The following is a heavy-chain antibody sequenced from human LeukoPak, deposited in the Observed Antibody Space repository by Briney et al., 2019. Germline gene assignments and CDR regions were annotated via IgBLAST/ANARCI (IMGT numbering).Heavy chain of an antibody. Sequence: PSETLSLTCTVSGGSVSDYYWSWIRQPPGKGLEWIGYIYYSGSTNYNPSLKSRVTISVDTSKNQFSLKLSSVTAADTAVYYCARRGGYYGSGSYYTSWFDPWGQGTLVTVSS. CDR1: GGSVSDYY. CDR3: ARRGGYYGSGSYYTSWFDP. D-gene: IGHD3-10*01. J-gene: IGHJ5*02. V-gene: IGHV4-59*02. CDR2: IYYSGST.